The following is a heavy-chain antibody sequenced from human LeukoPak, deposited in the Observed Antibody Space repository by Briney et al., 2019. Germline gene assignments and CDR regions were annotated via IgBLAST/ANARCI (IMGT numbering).Heavy chain of an antibody. CDR3: AREFVSSGWYYFDY. J-gene: IGHJ4*02. CDR1: GFTVSSNY. CDR2: IYSGGST. D-gene: IGHD6-19*01. V-gene: IGHV3-66*01. Sequence: GGSLRLSCAASGFTVSSNYMSWVRQAPGKGLEWVSVIYSGGSTYYADSVKGRFTISRDNSKNTLYLQMNSLRAEDTAVYYCAREFVSSGWYYFDYWGQGTLVTVSS.